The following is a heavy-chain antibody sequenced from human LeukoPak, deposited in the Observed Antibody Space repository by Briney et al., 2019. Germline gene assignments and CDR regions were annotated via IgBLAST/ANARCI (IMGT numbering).Heavy chain of an antibody. D-gene: IGHD7-27*01. CDR1: GFTFSSYG. CDR2: ISYDGSNK. J-gene: IGHJ4*02. V-gene: IGHV3-30*18. CDR3: AKTGGPWD. Sequence: PGGSLRLSCAASGFTFSSYGMHWVRQAPGKGLEWVAVISYDGSNKYYADSVKGRFTISRDSTKNTLFLQMNSLRADDTAVYYCAKTGGPWDWGQGTLVTVSS.